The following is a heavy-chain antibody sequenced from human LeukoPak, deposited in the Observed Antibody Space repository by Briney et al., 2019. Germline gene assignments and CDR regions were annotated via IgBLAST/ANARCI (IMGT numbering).Heavy chain of an antibody. Sequence: SETLSLTCAVYGGSFSGYCWSWIRQPPGKGLEWIGEINHSGSTSYNPSLKSRVTISVDTSKNQFSLKLSSVTAADTAVYYCARYSSSEYFDYWGQGTLVTVSS. CDR2: INHSGST. CDR3: ARYSSSEYFDY. V-gene: IGHV4-34*01. D-gene: IGHD6-13*01. J-gene: IGHJ4*02. CDR1: GGSFSGYC.